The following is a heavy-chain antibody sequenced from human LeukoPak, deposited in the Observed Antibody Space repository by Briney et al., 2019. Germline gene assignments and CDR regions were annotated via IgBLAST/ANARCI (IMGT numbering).Heavy chain of an antibody. V-gene: IGHV3-21*01. Sequence: PGGSLRLSCAASGFTFSSYSMNWVRQAPGKGLEWVSSISISSSYIYYADSVKGRFTISRDNAKNSLYLQMNSLRAEDTAVYYCAREAYQLLYFYYYYYMDVWGKGTTVTVSS. CDR1: GFTFSSYS. CDR3: AREAYQLLYFYYYYYMDV. J-gene: IGHJ6*03. CDR2: ISISSSYI. D-gene: IGHD2-2*02.